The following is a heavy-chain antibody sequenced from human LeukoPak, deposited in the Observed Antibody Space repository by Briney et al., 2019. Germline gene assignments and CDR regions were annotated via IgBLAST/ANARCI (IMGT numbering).Heavy chain of an antibody. J-gene: IGHJ4*02. CDR3: ARGFRSDSSGRKFDY. CDR1: GYTFTSYD. V-gene: IGHV1-8*01. D-gene: IGHD3-22*01. Sequence: ASVKVSYKASGYTFTSYDINWVRQATGQGLEWMGWMNPNSGNTGYAQKFQGRLTMTRNTSISTAYMELSSLSSEDTAMYYCARGFRSDSSGRKFDYWGQGALVTVSS. CDR2: MNPNSGNT.